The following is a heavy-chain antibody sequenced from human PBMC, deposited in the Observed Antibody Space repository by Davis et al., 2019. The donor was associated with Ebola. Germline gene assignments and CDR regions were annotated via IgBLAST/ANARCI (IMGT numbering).Heavy chain of an antibody. CDR3: ARDRDSSGYYLLGH. D-gene: IGHD3-22*01. V-gene: IGHV1-2*06. CDR1: GYTFTGYY. Sequence: AASVKVSCKASGYTFTGYYMHWVRQAPGQGLEWMGRINPNSGGTNYAQKFQGRVTMTRDTSVSTAYMELSRLGSDDTAVYYCARDRDSSGYYLLGHWGQGTLVTVSS. J-gene: IGHJ4*02. CDR2: INPNSGGT.